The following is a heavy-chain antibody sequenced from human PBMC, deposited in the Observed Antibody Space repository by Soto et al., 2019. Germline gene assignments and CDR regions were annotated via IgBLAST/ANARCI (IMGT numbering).Heavy chain of an antibody. Sequence: QVHLVQSGAEVKKPGASVKVSCKGSGYAFTTYGITWVRQAPGQGLEWMGWISAHNGNTNYAQKLQGRVTVTRDTSTSTAYMGLRSLRSDDTAVYDCARGRDGDYWGQGALVTVSS. D-gene: IGHD6-6*01. V-gene: IGHV1-18*01. CDR3: ARGRDGDY. CDR1: GYAFTTYG. CDR2: ISAHNGNT. J-gene: IGHJ4*02.